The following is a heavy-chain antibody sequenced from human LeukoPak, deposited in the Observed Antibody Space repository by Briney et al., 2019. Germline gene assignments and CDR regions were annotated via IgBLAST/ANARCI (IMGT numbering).Heavy chain of an antibody. CDR3: AGTYRLRRFDP. V-gene: IGHV4-39*01. Sequence: PSETLSLTRTVSGGSISSGTYYWGWIRQPPGKGLECIGTIYYSGSTSYNPSLKSRVTISVDTSKNQFSLKLTSVTAADTAVYYCAGTYRLRRFDPWGQGTLVTVSS. CDR2: IYYSGST. D-gene: IGHD2-2*02. J-gene: IGHJ5*02. CDR1: GGSISSGTYY.